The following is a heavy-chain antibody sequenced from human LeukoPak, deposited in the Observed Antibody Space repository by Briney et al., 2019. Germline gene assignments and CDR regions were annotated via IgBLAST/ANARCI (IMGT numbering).Heavy chain of an antibody. CDR1: GGSISSGAYY. Sequence: PSQTLSLTCTVSGGSISSGAYYWSWIRQHPGKGLEWIGYIYDSGSTYYNPSLKSRVTISVDTSKNLFSLRLNSVTAADTAVYYCARDRVAGWFDPWGQGTLATVSS. CDR3: ARDRVAGWFDP. V-gene: IGHV4-31*03. CDR2: IYDSGST. D-gene: IGHD3-10*01. J-gene: IGHJ5*02.